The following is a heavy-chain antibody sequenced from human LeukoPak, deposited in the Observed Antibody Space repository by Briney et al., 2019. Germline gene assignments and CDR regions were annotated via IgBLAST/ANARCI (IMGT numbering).Heavy chain of an antibody. Sequence: GGSLRLSCAASGFTFSSYGMHWVRQAPGKGLEWVAFIRYDGSNKYYADSVKGRFTISRDNAKNSLYLQMNSLRAGDTAVYYCARDRFFDFWSAYGPPDYWGQGTLVTVSS. V-gene: IGHV3-30*02. D-gene: IGHD3-3*01. CDR2: IRYDGSNK. J-gene: IGHJ4*02. CDR1: GFTFSSYG. CDR3: ARDRFFDFWSAYGPPDY.